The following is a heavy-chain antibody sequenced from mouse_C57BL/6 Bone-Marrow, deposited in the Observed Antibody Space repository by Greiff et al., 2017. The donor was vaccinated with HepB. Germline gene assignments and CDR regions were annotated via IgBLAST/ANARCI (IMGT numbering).Heavy chain of an antibody. J-gene: IGHJ3*01. V-gene: IGHV14-4*01. D-gene: IGHD2-1*01. CDR3: TTRGNPAY. Sequence: VQLKESGAELVRPGASVKLSCTASGFNIKDDYMHWVKQRPEQGLEWIGWIDPENGDTEYASKFQGKATITADTSSNTAYLQLSSLTSEDTAVYYCTTRGNPAYWGQGTLVTVSA. CDR2: IDPENGDT. CDR1: GFNIKDDY.